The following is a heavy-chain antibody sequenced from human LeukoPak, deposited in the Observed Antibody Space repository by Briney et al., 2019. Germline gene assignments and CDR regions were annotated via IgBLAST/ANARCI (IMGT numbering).Heavy chain of an antibody. V-gene: IGHV3-66*01. CDR2: IYSGDST. J-gene: IGHJ6*02. D-gene: IGHD3-10*01. CDR3: ARSGFGVLYYYGMDV. CDR1: GFTVSSNY. Sequence: GGSLRLSCAASGFTVSSNYMSWVRQAPGKGLEWVSIIYSGDSTYYADSVRGRFTISRDNSKNTLWLQMNSLRAEDTAVYYCARSGFGVLYYYGMDVWGQGTTVTVSS.